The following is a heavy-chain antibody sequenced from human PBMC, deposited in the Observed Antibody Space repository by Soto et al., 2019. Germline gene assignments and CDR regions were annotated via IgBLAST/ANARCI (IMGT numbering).Heavy chain of an antibody. CDR2: ISAYNGNT. D-gene: IGHD6-13*01. CDR1: GYTFTSYG. Sequence: ASVKVSCKASGYTFTSYGISWVRQAPGQGLEWMGWISAYNGNTNYAQKLQGRVTMTTDTSTSTAYMELRSLRSDDTAVYYCARDSPGVAAAGKGTRMDVWGQGTTVTVSS. V-gene: IGHV1-18*04. CDR3: ARDSPGVAAAGKGTRMDV. J-gene: IGHJ6*02.